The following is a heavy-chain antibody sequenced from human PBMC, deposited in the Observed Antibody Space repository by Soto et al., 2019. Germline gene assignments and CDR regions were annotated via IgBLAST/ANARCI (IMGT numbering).Heavy chain of an antibody. D-gene: IGHD2-2*03. CDR3: ARGMDIQSSSRYYNMDV. Sequence: SETLSLTCTVSGGSIRSYYWSWIRQPPGKGLEWIGYIYYSGSTYYNPSLKSRVTISVDTSKNQFSLKLSSVTAADTAVYYCARGMDIQSSSRYYNMDVWGKGTTVTVSS. J-gene: IGHJ6*03. V-gene: IGHV4-59*01. CDR1: GGSIRSYY. CDR2: IYYSGST.